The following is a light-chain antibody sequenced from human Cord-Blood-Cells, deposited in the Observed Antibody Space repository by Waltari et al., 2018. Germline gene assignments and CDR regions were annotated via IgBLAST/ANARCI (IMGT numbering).Light chain of an antibody. V-gene: IGKV3-11*01. Sequence: EIVLTHSPATLSLSPGERPTLSCRASQSVSSYLAWYQQQPGQAPRLLIYDASNRATGIPARFSGSGSGTDFTLTISSLEPEDFAVYYCQQRSNWLTFGGGTKVEIK. CDR3: QQRSNWLT. CDR1: QSVSSY. J-gene: IGKJ4*01. CDR2: DAS.